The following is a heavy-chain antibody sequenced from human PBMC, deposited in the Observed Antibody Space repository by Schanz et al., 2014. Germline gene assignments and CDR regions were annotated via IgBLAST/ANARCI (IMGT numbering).Heavy chain of an antibody. Sequence: QVHLVQSGAEVKEPGASVKVSCKVSGYSLIHLTLYWVRQAHGKGLEWLGGFERVDSEPIYAPRFQGRVTMTKDSSTDTAYLEVTGLRSEDTAMYYCARVYFGEIRGSGTYEFLTGYCDDCQNGDLWGQGTLVTVSS. CDR3: ARVYFGEIRGSGTYEFLTGYCDDCQNGDL. J-gene: IGHJ5*02. D-gene: IGHD3-9*01. CDR1: GYSLIHLT. V-gene: IGHV1-24*01. CDR2: FERVDSEP.